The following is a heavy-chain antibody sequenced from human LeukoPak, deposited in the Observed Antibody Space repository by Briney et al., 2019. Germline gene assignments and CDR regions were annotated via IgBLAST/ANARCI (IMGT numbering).Heavy chain of an antibody. CDR2: ISSSGSTI. CDR3: ARASIAARPDYYYYYMDV. CDR1: GFTFSDYY. V-gene: IGHV3-11*01. D-gene: IGHD6-6*01. Sequence: PGGSLRLSCAASGFTFSDYYMSWIRQAPGKGLEWASYISSSGSTIYYADPVKGRFTISRDNAKNSLYLQMNSLRAEDTAVYYCARASIAARPDYYYYYMDVWGKGTTVTVSS. J-gene: IGHJ6*03.